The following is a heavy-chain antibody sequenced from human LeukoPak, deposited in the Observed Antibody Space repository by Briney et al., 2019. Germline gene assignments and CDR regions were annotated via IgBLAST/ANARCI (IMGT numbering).Heavy chain of an antibody. D-gene: IGHD6-13*01. Sequence: PGGSLRLSCAASGFTFSDYALNWVRQAPGKGLEWVSSISGSGGTKYYADSVRGRFTISRDNSKNTVCLHMDSLRAEDTAVYYCAKAAGYSSNWYNFDYWGQGTLVTVSS. CDR1: GFTFSDYA. CDR2: ISGSGGTK. V-gene: IGHV3-23*01. CDR3: AKAAGYSSNWYNFDY. J-gene: IGHJ4*02.